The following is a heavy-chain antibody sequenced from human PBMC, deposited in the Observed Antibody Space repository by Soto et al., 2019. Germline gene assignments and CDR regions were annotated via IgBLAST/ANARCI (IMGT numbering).Heavy chain of an antibody. D-gene: IGHD2-2*02. Sequence: GGSLRLSCAASGFTFSTYAMSWVRQAPGKGLEWVSAISGSGGSTYYADPVKGRFTISRDNSKNTLYLQMNSLRAEDTAVHYCARRLGYCSSTSCYIWFDYWGQGTLVTVSS. CDR1: GFTFSTYA. J-gene: IGHJ4*02. CDR3: ARRLGYCSSTSCYIWFDY. CDR2: ISGSGGST. V-gene: IGHV3-23*01.